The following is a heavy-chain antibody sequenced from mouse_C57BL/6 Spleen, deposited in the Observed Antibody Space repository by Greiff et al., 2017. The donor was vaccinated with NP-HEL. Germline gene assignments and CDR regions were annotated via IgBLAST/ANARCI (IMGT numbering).Heavy chain of an antibody. CDR1: GYAFSSSW. CDR2: IYPGDGDT. D-gene: IGHD2-10*01. V-gene: IGHV1-82*01. J-gene: IGHJ4*01. CDR3: ARLPYYGYGMDY. Sequence: VQLQQSGPELVKPGASVKISCKASGYAFSSSWMNWVKQRPGKGLEWIGRIYPGDGDTNYNGKFKGKATLTADKSSSTAYMQLSRLTSEDSAVYFCARLPYYGYGMDYWGQGTSVTVSS.